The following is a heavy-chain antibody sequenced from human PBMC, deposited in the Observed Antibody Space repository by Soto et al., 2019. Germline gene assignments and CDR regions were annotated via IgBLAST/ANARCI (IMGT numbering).Heavy chain of an antibody. D-gene: IGHD1-1*01. J-gene: IGHJ4*02. V-gene: IGHV4-31*03. CDR2: IYYSGTT. CDR3: ARASRERGSDY. Sequence: SETLSLTCTVSGGSISISGYYWSWIRQHPGKGLEWIGYIYYSGTTYYNPSLKSRVIISVDTSKNQFSLKLTSVSAADTAVYYCARASRERGSDYWGQGTLVTVSS. CDR1: GGSISISGYY.